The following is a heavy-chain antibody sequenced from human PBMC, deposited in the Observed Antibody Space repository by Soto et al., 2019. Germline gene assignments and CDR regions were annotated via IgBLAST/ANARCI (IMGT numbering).Heavy chain of an antibody. CDR1: GFTFKYYA. D-gene: IGHD2-8*01. CDR3: ARESKWYGGQYFQD. V-gene: IGHV3-23*01. CDR2: ISGSGDKT. J-gene: IGHJ1*01. Sequence: VQLLQSGGGLAQPGTSLRLSCAASGFTFKYYAMTWVRQAPGKGLEWVSTISGSGDKTDYADSVKGRFRVSRDNSKDTLYLQMDSLRADDTALYYCARESKWYGGQYFQDWGQDTLVTVSS.